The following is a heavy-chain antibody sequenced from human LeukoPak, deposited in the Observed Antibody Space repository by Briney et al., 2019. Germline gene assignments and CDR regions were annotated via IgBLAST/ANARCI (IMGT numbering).Heavy chain of an antibody. J-gene: IGHJ4*02. Sequence: GASVKVSCKASGYTFTSYGISWVRQAPGQGLEWMGWISAYNGNTNYAQKLQGRVTMTTDTSTSTAYMELRSLRSDDTAVYYCARDEPSITGTMGFDYWGQGTLVTVSS. CDR3: ARDEPSITGTMGFDY. V-gene: IGHV1-18*01. CDR2: ISAYNGNT. D-gene: IGHD1-7*01. CDR1: GYTFTSYG.